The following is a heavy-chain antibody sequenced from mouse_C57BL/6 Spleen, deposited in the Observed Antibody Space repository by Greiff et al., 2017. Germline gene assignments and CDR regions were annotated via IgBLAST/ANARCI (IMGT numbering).Heavy chain of an antibody. D-gene: IGHD1-1*01. J-gene: IGHJ2*01. CDR1: GYTFTDYE. CDR3: TRDPLITTVVEDYFDY. V-gene: IGHV1-15*01. CDR2: IDPATGGT. Sequence: QVQLQPSGAELVRPGASVTLSCKASGYTFTDYEMHWVKQTPVHGLEWIGAIDPATGGTAYNQKFKGKAILTADKSSSTAYMELRSLTSEDSAVYYCTRDPLITTVVEDYFDYWGQGTTLTVSS.